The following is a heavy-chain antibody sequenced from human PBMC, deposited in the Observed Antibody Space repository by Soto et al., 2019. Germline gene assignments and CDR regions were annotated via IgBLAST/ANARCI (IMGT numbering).Heavy chain of an antibody. Sequence: QVQLQESGPGLVKPSETLSLTCTVSGGSISSYYWSWIRQPPGKGLEWIGYIYYSGSTNYNPSLKSRVTILVDTSKNQFSLKLSSVTAADTAVYYCARHGIAVAGHHWYFDLWGRGTLVTVSS. J-gene: IGHJ2*01. D-gene: IGHD6-19*01. CDR3: ARHGIAVAGHHWYFDL. CDR2: IYYSGST. V-gene: IGHV4-59*08. CDR1: GGSISSYY.